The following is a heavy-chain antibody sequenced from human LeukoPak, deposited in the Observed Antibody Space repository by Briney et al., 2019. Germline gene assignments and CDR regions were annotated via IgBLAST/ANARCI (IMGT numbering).Heavy chain of an antibody. Sequence: PGGSLRLSCAASGFTFSNAWMSWVRQAPGKGLEWVGRIKSKTDGGPTDYAAPVKGRFTISRDDSKNTLYLQMNSLKTEDTAVYYCTTRVGRAFDIWGQGTMVTVSS. J-gene: IGHJ3*02. CDR2: IKSKTDGGPT. CDR1: GFTFSNAW. D-gene: IGHD1-26*01. V-gene: IGHV3-15*01. CDR3: TTRVGRAFDI.